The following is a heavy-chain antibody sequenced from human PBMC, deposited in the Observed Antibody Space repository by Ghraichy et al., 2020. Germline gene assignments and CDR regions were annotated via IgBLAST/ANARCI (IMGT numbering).Heavy chain of an antibody. CDR2: IKQDGSEK. CDR3: ARGTLVLDY. CDR1: GFTLSDYW. Sequence: GESLNISCAASGFTLSDYWMNWVRQAPGKGLQWVGNIKQDGSEKFYVDSVKGRFTISRDNAKNSLFLQMSSLRAEDTGVYYCARGTLVLDYWGQGSPVTVSS. J-gene: IGHJ4*02. V-gene: IGHV3-7*03. D-gene: IGHD2-8*02.